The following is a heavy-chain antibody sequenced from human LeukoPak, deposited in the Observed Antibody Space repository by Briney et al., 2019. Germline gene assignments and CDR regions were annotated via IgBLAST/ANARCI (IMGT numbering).Heavy chain of an antibody. CDR1: GFTFSSNY. V-gene: IGHV3-66*01. D-gene: IGHD6-19*01. Sequence: GGSLRLSCAASGFTFSSNYMSWVRQAPGKGLEWVSVIYSGGSTYYADSVKGRFTISRDNSKNTLYLQMNSLRAEDTAVYYCARASGSDLFDYWGQGTLVTVSS. CDR2: IYSGGST. CDR3: ARASGSDLFDY. J-gene: IGHJ4*02.